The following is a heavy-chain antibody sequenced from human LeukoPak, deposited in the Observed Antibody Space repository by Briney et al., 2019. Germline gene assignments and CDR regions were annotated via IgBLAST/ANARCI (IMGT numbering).Heavy chain of an antibody. J-gene: IGHJ4*02. CDR3: ARDWGSIVVVPAAPENYFDY. Sequence: PGGSLRLSCAASGFTFSSYAMHWVRQAPGKGLEWVAVISYDGSNKYYADSVKGRFTISRDNSKNTLYLQMNSLRAEDTAVYYYARDWGSIVVVPAAPENYFDYWGQGTLVTVSS. CDR1: GFTFSSYA. V-gene: IGHV3-30*04. CDR2: ISYDGSNK. D-gene: IGHD2-2*01.